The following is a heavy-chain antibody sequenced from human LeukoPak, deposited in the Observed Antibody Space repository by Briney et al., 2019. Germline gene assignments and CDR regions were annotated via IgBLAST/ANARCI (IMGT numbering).Heavy chain of an antibody. V-gene: IGHV1-46*01. D-gene: IGHD3-22*01. CDR2: VKPSGGST. Sequence: ASVKVSCKASGYTFTTYYMHWVRQAPGQGPEWMGMVKPSGGSTNYAQKFQGRVTMTRDTSTSTVNMDLSSLTSEDTAVYYCARVGDYYDSSGAYFDFWGQGTLVTVSS. CDR1: GYTFTTYY. J-gene: IGHJ4*02. CDR3: ARVGDYYDSSGAYFDF.